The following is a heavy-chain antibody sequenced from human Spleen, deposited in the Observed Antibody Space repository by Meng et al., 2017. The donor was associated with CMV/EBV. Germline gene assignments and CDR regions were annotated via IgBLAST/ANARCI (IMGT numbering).Heavy chain of an antibody. V-gene: IGHV3-48*03. CDR2: ISSSGSTI. CDR1: GFTFSSYE. CDR3: ASQTYYDFWSGYYLFDY. J-gene: IGHJ4*02. Sequence: GESLKISCAASGFTFSSYEMNWVRQAPGKGLEWVSYISSSGSTIYYVDSVKGRFTISRDNAKNSLYLQMNSLRAEDTAVYYCASQTYYDFWSGYYLFDYWGQGTLVTVSS. D-gene: IGHD3-3*01.